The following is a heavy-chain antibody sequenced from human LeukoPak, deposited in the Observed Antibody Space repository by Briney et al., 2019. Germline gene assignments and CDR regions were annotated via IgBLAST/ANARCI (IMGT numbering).Heavy chain of an antibody. D-gene: IGHD1-20*01. V-gene: IGHV1-2*02. J-gene: IGHJ3*02. CDR3: AKSSTHRYNWKSGQLHDTFDI. CDR2: INPNSGGT. CDR1: GYTFTGYY. Sequence: ASVKVSCKASGYTFTGYYMHWVRQAPGQGLEWMGWINPNSGGTNYAQKFQGRVAMTRDTSISTAYMELSRLRSDDTAVYYCAKSSTHRYNWKSGQLHDTFDIWGQGTMVTVSS.